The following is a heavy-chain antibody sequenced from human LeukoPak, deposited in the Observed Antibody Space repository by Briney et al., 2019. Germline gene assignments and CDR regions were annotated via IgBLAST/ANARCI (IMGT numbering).Heavy chain of an antibody. CDR3: ARAGQFISARPITFDY. J-gene: IGHJ4*02. V-gene: IGHV4-59*01. Sequence: SETLSLTCTVSGGSISNYYWCWIRHPPGKGLEWIGYIYYSGSTNSNPSLKSRVTISLDTSKNQFSLKLSSVTAADTAVYYCARAGQFISARPITFDYWGQGSLVTVSS. CDR1: GGSISNYY. CDR2: IYYSGST. D-gene: IGHD6-6*01.